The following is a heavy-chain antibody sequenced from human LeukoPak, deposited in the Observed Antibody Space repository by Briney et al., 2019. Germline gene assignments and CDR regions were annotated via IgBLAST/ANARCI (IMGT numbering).Heavy chain of an antibody. CDR1: GFTFSSYA. CDR2: ISSSGSTI. Sequence: PGGSLRLSCAASGFTFSSYAMTWVRQAPGKGLEWVSYISSSGSTIYYADSVKGRFTISRDNAKNSLYLQMNSLRAEDTAVYYCAREGDLGDIVVVPAAIDYYYGMDVWGQGTTVTVSS. V-gene: IGHV3-48*03. CDR3: AREGDLGDIVVVPAAIDYYYGMDV. J-gene: IGHJ6*02. D-gene: IGHD2-2*01.